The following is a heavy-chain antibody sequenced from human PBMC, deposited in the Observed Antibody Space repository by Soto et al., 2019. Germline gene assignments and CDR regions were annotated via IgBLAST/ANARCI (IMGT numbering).Heavy chain of an antibody. J-gene: IGHJ4*02. CDR1: GGSFSGYY. V-gene: IGHV4-34*01. Sequence: PSETLSLTCAVYGGSFSGYYWSWIRQPPGKGLEWIGEINHSGSTNYNPSLKSRVTISVDTSKNQFSLKLSSVTAADTAVYYCARGGIRIAARPSLLYWGQGTLVTVSS. D-gene: IGHD6-6*01. CDR3: ARGGIRIAARPSLLY. CDR2: INHSGST.